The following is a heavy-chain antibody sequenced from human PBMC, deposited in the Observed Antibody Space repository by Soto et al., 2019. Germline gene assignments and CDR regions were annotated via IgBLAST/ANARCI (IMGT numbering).Heavy chain of an antibody. J-gene: IGHJ6*02. CDR2: IGTRGDI. D-gene: IGHD2-21*02. CDR1: GFAFSTFS. V-gene: IGHV3-21*01. CDR3: AREETAWPLAYGLDV. Sequence: EVQLVESGGGLVQPGGSLRLSCAASGFAFSTFSMHWVRQAPGKGLEWVSSIGTRGDIYYADSVKGRFTISRDNAKNSLSLQMNSLRAEDTGVYYCAREETAWPLAYGLDVWGQGTTVTVSS.